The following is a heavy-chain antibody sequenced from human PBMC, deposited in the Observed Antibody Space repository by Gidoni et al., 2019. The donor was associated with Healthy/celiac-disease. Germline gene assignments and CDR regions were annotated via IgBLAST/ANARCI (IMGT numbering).Heavy chain of an antibody. D-gene: IGHD2-15*01. CDR3: ARARYCSGGSCYSGLFDY. V-gene: IGHV3-11*06. CDR1: GFTFSDYY. CDR2: ISSSSSYT. J-gene: IGHJ4*02. Sequence: QVQLVESGGGVVKPGGSLRRSCAASGFTFSDYYMSWIRQAHGKGLELVSYISSSSSYTNYADSVKGRFTISRDNAKNSLYLQMNSLRAEDTAVYYCARARYCSGGSCYSGLFDYWGQGTLVTVSS.